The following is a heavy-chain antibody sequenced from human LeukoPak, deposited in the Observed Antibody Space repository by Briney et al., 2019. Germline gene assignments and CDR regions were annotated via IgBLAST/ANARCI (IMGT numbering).Heavy chain of an antibody. CDR2: IIPIFGTA. J-gene: IGHJ4*02. D-gene: IGHD2-2*02. CDR1: GGTFSSYA. CDR3: ARTNHYCSSTSCYTARLNYFDY. Sequence: SVKVSCKASGGTFSSYAISWVRQAPGQGLEWMGGIIPIFGTANYAQKFQGRVTITADESTSTAYMELSSLRSEDTAVYYCARTNHYCSSTSCYTARLNYFDYWGQGTLVTDSS. V-gene: IGHV1-69*13.